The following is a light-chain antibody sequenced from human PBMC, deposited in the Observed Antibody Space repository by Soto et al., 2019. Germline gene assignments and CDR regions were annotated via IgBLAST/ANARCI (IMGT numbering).Light chain of an antibody. V-gene: IGKV1D-12*01. CDR2: TAS. CDR1: QDIDRW. J-gene: IGKJ2*01. Sequence: DIQMTHSPSSVSASVGDRVTISCRASQDIDRWLAWFQHKPGKAPKLLISTASSLQSGVPSRFSGSGSGTDFTLTIASRQFEYFATDYCLPSDHFPYTFGLGTKLEIK. CDR3: LPSDHFPYT.